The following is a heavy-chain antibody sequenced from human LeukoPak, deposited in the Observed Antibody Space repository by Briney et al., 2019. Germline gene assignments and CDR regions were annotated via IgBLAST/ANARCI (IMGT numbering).Heavy chain of an antibody. CDR1: GFTFSSYW. D-gene: IGHD3-22*01. CDR3: AREGDYYDSSDAFDI. V-gene: IGHV3-7*01. J-gene: IGHJ3*02. CDR2: IKQDGSEK. Sequence: GGSLRLSCAASGFTFSSYWMSWVRQAPGKGLEWVANIKQDGSEKYYVDSVKGRFTISRDNAKNSLYLQMNSLRAEDTAVYYCAREGDYYDSSDAFDIWGQGTMVPVSS.